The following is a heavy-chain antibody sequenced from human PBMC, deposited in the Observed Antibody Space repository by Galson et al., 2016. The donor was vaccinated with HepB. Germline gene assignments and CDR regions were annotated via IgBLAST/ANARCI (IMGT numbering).Heavy chain of an antibody. V-gene: IGHV4-61*01. CDR3: ARGTLLWFDP. CDR2: IHYRGSA. Sequence: ETLSLTCTVSSGSVSSGSYYWTWIRQPPGKGLEWIGYIHYRGSANYNPPLKSRVTISIDTSKNQFSLKLTSVTAADTAMYYCARGTLLWFDPWGQGSLVTVSS. CDR1: SGSVSSGSYY. J-gene: IGHJ5*02. D-gene: IGHD1-26*01.